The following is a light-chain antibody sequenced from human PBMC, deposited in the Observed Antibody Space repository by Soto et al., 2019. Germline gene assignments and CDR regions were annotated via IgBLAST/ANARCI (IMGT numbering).Light chain of an antibody. CDR3: QQYGSSPPLT. Sequence: EIVLTRSPGTLSLSPGERATLSCRASQSVSSNYLAWYQQKPGQAPRLLIYGASSRATGIPDRFSGSGSGTDFTLTISRLEPEDFVVYYCQQYGSSPPLTFGGATKVEIK. CDR2: GAS. CDR1: QSVSSNY. V-gene: IGKV3-20*01. J-gene: IGKJ4*01.